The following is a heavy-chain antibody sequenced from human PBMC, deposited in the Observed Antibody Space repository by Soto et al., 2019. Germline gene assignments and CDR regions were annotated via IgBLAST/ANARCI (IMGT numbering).Heavy chain of an antibody. CDR3: TTLSTYYYDSSGYADFYYYYYGMDV. CDR1: GFTFSNAW. D-gene: IGHD3-22*01. J-gene: IGHJ6*02. V-gene: IGHV3-15*01. CDR2: IKSKTDGGTT. Sequence: GGSLRLSCAASGFTFSNAWMSWVRQAPGKGLEWVGRIKSKTDGGTTDYAAPVKGRFTISRDDSKSTLYLQMNSLKTEDTAVYYCTTLSTYYYDSSGYADFYYYYYGMDVWGQGTTVTVSS.